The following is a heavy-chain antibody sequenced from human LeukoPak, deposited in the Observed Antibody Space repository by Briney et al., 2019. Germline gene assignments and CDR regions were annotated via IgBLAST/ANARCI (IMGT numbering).Heavy chain of an antibody. D-gene: IGHD4-17*01. CDR1: GFTFSNYA. V-gene: IGHV3-23*01. CDR2: ISAFSSNT. Sequence: HPGGSLRLSCAASGFTFSNYAMNWVRQAPGKGLEWVSVISAFSSNTYYADSVKGRFTISRDNSNYTLYLQMNSLRAEDTAVYYCAKGYTVTTSTFDIWGQGTMVTVSS. CDR3: AKGYTVTTSTFDI. J-gene: IGHJ3*02.